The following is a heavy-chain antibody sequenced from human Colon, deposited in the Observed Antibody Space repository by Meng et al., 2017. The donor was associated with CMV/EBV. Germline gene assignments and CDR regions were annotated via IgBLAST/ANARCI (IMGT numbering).Heavy chain of an antibody. Sequence: GSLRLSCTVSGGSISSSSYYWGWIRQPPGKGLEWIGSIYYSGSTYYNPSLKSRVTISVDTSKNQFSLKLSSVTAADTAVYYCARARVRYQLPSFDPWGQGTLVTVSS. V-gene: IGHV4-39*07. CDR1: GGSISSSSYY. J-gene: IGHJ5*02. CDR2: IYYSGST. CDR3: ARARVRYQLPSFDP. D-gene: IGHD2-2*01.